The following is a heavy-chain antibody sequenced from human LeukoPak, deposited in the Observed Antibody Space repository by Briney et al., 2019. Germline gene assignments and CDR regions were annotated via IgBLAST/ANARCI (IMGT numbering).Heavy chain of an antibody. CDR1: GGSISSSS. CDR2: ISSSSSYI. J-gene: IGHJ4*02. CDR3: ARDNDLLRYFDWPLDY. Sequence: PSETLSLTCTVSGGSISSSSYYWGWIRQAPGKGLEWVSSISSSSSYIYYADSVKGRFTISRDNAKNSLYLQMNSLGAEDTAVYYCARDNDLLRYFDWPLDYWGQGTLVTVSS. D-gene: IGHD3-9*01. V-gene: IGHV3-21*01.